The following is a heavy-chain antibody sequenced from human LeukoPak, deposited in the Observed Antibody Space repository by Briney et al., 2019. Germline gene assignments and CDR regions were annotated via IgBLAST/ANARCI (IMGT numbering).Heavy chain of an antibody. CDR3: GKDLLLWMGY. D-gene: IGHD1-1*01. J-gene: IGHJ4*02. CDR2: SSTSGSST. Sequence: GGSLRLSSSASCDTFCSYDMICFRQAPGKGLELVSYSSTSGSSTYYADSVKGRFTISRDNAKNSVYLQMNSLKAEDTAVYYCGKDLLLWMGYWGQGTLVTVSS. V-gene: IGHV3-48*03. CDR1: CDTFCSYD.